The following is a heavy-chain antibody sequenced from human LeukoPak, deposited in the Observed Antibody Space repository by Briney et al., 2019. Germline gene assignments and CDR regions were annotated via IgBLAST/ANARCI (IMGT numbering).Heavy chain of an antibody. Sequence: GGSLRLSCAASGFTFSSYAMSWVRQAPGKGLEWVSAISGSGGSTCYADSVKGRFTLSRDNSKNTLYLLMNSLRAEDTAVYYCAKSRGSYFDAFDIWGQGTMVTVSS. CDR3: AKSRGSYFDAFDI. V-gene: IGHV3-23*01. D-gene: IGHD1-26*01. CDR2: ISGSGGST. CDR1: GFTFSSYA. J-gene: IGHJ3*02.